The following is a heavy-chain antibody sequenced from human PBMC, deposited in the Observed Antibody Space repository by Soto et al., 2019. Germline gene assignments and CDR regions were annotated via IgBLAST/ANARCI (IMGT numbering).Heavy chain of an antibody. CDR2: IYYSGAT. D-gene: IGHD3-22*01. V-gene: IGHV4-39*01. CDR1: GGSIGRTTYY. J-gene: IGHJ1*01. Sequence: SETLSLTCTVSGGSIGRTTYYWGWIRQPPGQGLEWIGTIYYSGATYSNPSLKSRLTISVDTSKNQFSLKLTAVTAADTAVYYCGRYFDTSEQPYFWLWGQGTLVTVSS. CDR3: GRYFDTSEQPYFWL.